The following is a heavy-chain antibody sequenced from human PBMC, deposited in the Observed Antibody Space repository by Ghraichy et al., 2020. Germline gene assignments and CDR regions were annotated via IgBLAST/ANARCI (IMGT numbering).Heavy chain of an antibody. J-gene: IGHJ4*02. V-gene: IGHV3-23*01. CDR2: IDGSGRRT. CDR3: AKDWARSGYYPYFDS. D-gene: IGHD3-22*01. CDR1: GFTFGDYA. Sequence: AGSLRLSCAVSGFTFGDYAMAWVRQAPEKGLEWVSIIDGSGRRTYYADSVKGRFTISRDDSKNTLSLQMNSLRAGDTAIYFCAKDWARSGYYPYFDSWGQGTLVSVSS.